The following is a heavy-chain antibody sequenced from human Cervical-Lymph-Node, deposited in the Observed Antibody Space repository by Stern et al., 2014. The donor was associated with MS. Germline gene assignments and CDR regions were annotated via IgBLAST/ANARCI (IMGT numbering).Heavy chain of an antibody. CDR1: GFIFTDYY. CDR2: ISHSDNTV. D-gene: IGHD2-21*01. V-gene: IGHV3-11*01. CDR3: TKGVGMAH. J-gene: IGHJ4*02. Sequence: VQLLQSGGGLVKPGGSLRLSCEASGFIFTDYYMSWVRQAPGKGLEWISYISHSDNTVYYADSVKGRFTISRDDAKNSLYLEMNSLRAEDTAVYYCTKGVGMAHWGQGTLVTVSS.